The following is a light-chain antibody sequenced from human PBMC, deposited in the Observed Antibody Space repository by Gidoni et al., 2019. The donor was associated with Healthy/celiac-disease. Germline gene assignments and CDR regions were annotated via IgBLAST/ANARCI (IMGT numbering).Light chain of an antibody. CDR1: QSLLHSNGYNY. CDR2: LGS. Sequence: DIVMTQSPLYRQVTPGEPASISCRSSQSLLHSNGYNYLDWYLQQPGQSPQLLIYLGSNRASGVPDRFSGSGSGTDFTLKISRVEAEYVGVYYCMQALQTPYTFGQGTKLEIK. J-gene: IGKJ2*01. V-gene: IGKV2-28*01. CDR3: MQALQTPYT.